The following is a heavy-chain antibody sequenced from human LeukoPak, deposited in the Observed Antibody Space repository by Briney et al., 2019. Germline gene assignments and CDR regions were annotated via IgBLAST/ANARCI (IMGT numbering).Heavy chain of an antibody. D-gene: IGHD3-10*01. CDR1: GYTLTELS. Sequence: ASVKVSCKVSGYTLTELSMHWVRQAPGKGLEWMGGFDPEDGETIYAQKFQGRVTMTEDTSTDTAYMELSSLRSEDPAVYYCATDRNYGSGSYYRGLYAFDIWGQGTMVTVSS. J-gene: IGHJ3*02. CDR3: ATDRNYGSGSYYRGLYAFDI. CDR2: FDPEDGET. V-gene: IGHV1-24*01.